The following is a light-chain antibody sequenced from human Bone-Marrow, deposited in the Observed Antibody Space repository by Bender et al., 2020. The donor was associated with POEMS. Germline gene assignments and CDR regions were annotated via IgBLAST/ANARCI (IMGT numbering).Light chain of an antibody. V-gene: IGLV2-8*01. J-gene: IGLJ3*02. CDR3: AVWDDSLNGWV. CDR1: GSDGGRYKY. CDR2: EVN. Sequence: QSALTQPPSAAGSPGQSVTISCTGSGSDGGRYKYVSRYQHKPGKAPKFMIYEVNERPSAVPIRFSGSRFGTSASLAISGLQSEDEADYYCAVWDDSLNGWVFGGGAKLTVL.